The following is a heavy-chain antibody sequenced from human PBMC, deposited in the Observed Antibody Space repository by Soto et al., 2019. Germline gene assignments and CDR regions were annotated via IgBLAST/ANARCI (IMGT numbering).Heavy chain of an antibody. J-gene: IGHJ6*02. CDR1: GFTFSSYS. CDR3: ARDKGVSGETGMDV. V-gene: IGHV3-21*01. D-gene: IGHD7-27*01. CDR2: ISSSSSYI. Sequence: EVQLVESGGGLVKPGGSLRLSCAASGFTFSSYSMNWVRQAPGKGLEWVSSISSSSSYIYYADSVKGRFTISRDNAKNSLYLQMNSLRAEDTAVYYCARDKGVSGETGMDVRGQGTTVTVSS.